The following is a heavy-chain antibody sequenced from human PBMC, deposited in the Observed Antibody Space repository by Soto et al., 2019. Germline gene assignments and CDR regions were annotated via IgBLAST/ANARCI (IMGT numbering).Heavy chain of an antibody. V-gene: IGHV1-69*13. Sequence: GASVKVSCKASGGTFGSYAISWVRQAAGQGLEWMGGIIPIFGTANYAQKFQGRVTITADESTSTAYMEMSSLRAEDTAVYYCARKRCANLADGNYYYYCGMDVWGQGTTVTVSS. J-gene: IGHJ6*02. CDR2: IIPIFGTA. CDR1: GGTFGSYA. D-gene: IGHD2-15*01. CDR3: ARKRCANLADGNYYYYCGMDV.